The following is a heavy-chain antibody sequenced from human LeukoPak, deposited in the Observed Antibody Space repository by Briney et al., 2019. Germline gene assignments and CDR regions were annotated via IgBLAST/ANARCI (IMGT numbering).Heavy chain of an antibody. V-gene: IGHV5-51*01. CDR1: GYSLTNYW. Sequence: GESLKISCKVSGYSLTNYWIAWVRQMPGKGLEWMGIVFPADSDTRYSPSFQGQVTISADKSINTAYPQWSSLKASDTAIYYCARYDGGATADFWGQGTLVTVSS. J-gene: IGHJ4*02. D-gene: IGHD1-26*01. CDR2: VFPADSDT. CDR3: ARYDGGATADF.